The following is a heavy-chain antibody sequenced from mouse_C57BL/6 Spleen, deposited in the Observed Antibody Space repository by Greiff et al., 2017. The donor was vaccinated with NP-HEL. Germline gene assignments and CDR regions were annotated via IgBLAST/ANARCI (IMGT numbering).Heavy chain of an antibody. Sequence: VKLQESGPELVKPGASVKLSCKASGYTFTSYDINWVKQRPGQGLAWIGWIYPRDGSTKYNEKFKGKATLTVDTSSSTAYMELHSLTSEDSAVYFCARPYYYGSSYWYFDVWGTGTTVTVSS. CDR3: ARPYYYGSSYWYFDV. J-gene: IGHJ1*03. CDR1: GYTFTSYD. D-gene: IGHD1-1*01. CDR2: IYPRDGST. V-gene: IGHV1-85*01.